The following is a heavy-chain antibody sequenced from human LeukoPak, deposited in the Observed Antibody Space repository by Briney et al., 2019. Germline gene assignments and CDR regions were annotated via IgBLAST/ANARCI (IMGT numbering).Heavy chain of an antibody. J-gene: IGHJ6*02. CDR3: ASNLERYVVVVPAFPMDV. V-gene: IGHV1-69*13. CDR1: GGTFSSYA. CDR2: IIPIFGTA. D-gene: IGHD2-2*01. Sequence: ASVKVSCKASGGTFSSYAISWVRQAPGQGLEWMGGIIPIFGTANYAQKFQGRVTITADESTSTAYMELSSLRSEDTAVYYCASNLERYVVVVPAFPMDVWGRGTTVTVSS.